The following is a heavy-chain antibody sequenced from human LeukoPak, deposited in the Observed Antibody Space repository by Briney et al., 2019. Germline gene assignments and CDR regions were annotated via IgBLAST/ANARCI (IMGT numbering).Heavy chain of an antibody. D-gene: IGHD6-19*01. CDR2: ISGSGGST. V-gene: IGHV3-23*01. J-gene: IGHJ4*02. CDR1: RFTFSSYA. Sequence: GGSLRLSCAASRFTFSSYAMSWVRQAPGKGLEWVSAISGSGGSTYYADSVKGRFTISRDNSKNTLYRQMNSLRAEDTAVYYCAKGTGTVAGIGAFDYWGQGTLVTVSS. CDR3: AKGTGTVAGIGAFDY.